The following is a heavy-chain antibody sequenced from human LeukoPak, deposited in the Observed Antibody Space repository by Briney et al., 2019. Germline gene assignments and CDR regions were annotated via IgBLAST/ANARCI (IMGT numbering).Heavy chain of an antibody. Sequence: SETLSLTCTVSGGSISSYYWSWIRQPPGKGLEWIGYIYYSGSTNYNPSLKSRVTISVDTSKNQFSLKLSSVTAAGTAVYYCARGGHYVWGSYRYFYFDYWGQGTLVTVSS. CDR3: ARGGHYVWGSYRYFYFDY. J-gene: IGHJ4*02. V-gene: IGHV4-59*01. CDR1: GGSISSYY. D-gene: IGHD3-16*02. CDR2: IYYSGST.